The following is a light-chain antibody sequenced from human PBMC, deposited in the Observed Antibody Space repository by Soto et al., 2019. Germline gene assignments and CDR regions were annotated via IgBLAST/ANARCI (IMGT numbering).Light chain of an antibody. CDR2: GAS. Sequence: EIMLSQSPATLSLYPGERATLSCRASQSVSSSYLAWYQQKPGQAPRLLIYGASSRATGIPDRFSGSVSGTEFTLTISSLQSEDFAVYYCQQYNEWPPFTFGQGRRLEIK. CDR3: QQYNEWPPFT. CDR1: QSVSSSY. J-gene: IGKJ5*01. V-gene: IGKV3D-20*02.